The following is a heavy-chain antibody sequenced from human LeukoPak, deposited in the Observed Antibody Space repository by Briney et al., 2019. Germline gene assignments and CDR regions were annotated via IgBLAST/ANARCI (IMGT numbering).Heavy chain of an antibody. Sequence: SVKVSCKASGGTFSSYAISWVRQAPGQGLEWMGRIIPILGIANYAQKFQGRVTITADKSTSTAYMELSSLRSEDTAVYYCARDPPSITARAGGIAVAGDYWGQGTLVTVSS. CDR3: ARDPPSITARAGGIAVAGDY. CDR2: IIPILGIA. D-gene: IGHD6-19*01. CDR1: GGTFSSYA. V-gene: IGHV1-69*04. J-gene: IGHJ4*02.